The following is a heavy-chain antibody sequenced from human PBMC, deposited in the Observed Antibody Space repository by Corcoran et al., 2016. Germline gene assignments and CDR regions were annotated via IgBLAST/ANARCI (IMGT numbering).Heavy chain of an antibody. CDR1: GYTFTSYY. D-gene: IGHD3-3*01. V-gene: IGHV1-46*01. CDR3: AGGGDPGLRCWEWFREYCFDY. CDR2: INPSGGST. J-gene: IGHJ4*02. Sequence: QVQLVQSGAEVKKPGASVKVSRKASGYTFTSYYMHWVRQAPGQGLEWMGIINPSGGSTSYAQKFQGRVTMTRDTSTSTVYMELSSLRSEDTAVYDCAGGGDPGLRCWEWFREYCFDYWGQGTLVTVSS.